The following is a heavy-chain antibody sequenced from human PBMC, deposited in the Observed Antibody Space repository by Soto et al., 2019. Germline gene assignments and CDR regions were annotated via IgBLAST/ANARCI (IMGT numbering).Heavy chain of an antibody. CDR3: ARGIYCTLDICYTGYYYMDV. CDR1: GFTFSNYT. V-gene: IGHV3-21*01. Sequence: DVQLVESGGGLVKPGGSLRLSCTVSGFTFSNYTMDWVRQAPGKGLEWVSSISSGSNYIYYADSVKGRFTISRDNAKNSLYLQINSLRAEDTAVFYCARGIYCTLDICYTGYYYMDVWGKGTTVTVSS. D-gene: IGHD2-2*02. CDR2: ISSGSNYI. J-gene: IGHJ6*03.